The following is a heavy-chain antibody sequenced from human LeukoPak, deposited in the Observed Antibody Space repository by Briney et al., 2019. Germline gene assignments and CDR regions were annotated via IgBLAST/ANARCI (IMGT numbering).Heavy chain of an antibody. CDR1: GFTFSSYA. Sequence: GGSLRVSCAASGFTFSSYAMSWVRQAPGKGLEWVSAISGSGGSTYYADSVKGRFTISRDNSKNTLYLQMNSLRAEDTAVYYCAKSGYGSGSSFDYWGQGTLVTVSS. J-gene: IGHJ4*02. CDR2: ISGSGGST. CDR3: AKSGYGSGSSFDY. D-gene: IGHD3-10*01. V-gene: IGHV3-23*01.